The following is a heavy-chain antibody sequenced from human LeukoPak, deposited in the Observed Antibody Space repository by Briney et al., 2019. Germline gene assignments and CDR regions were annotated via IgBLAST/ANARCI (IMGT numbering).Heavy chain of an antibody. Sequence: PGGSLRLSCAASGFTVSSNYMSWVRQAPGKGLEWVSVIYSGGSTYYADSVKGRFTISRDNSKNTLYLQMNSLRAEDTAVYYCAREYCSSTSCSHGEFDYWGQGTLVTVSS. CDR1: GFTVSSNY. CDR3: AREYCSSTSCSHGEFDY. D-gene: IGHD2-2*01. J-gene: IGHJ4*02. V-gene: IGHV3-66*01. CDR2: IYSGGST.